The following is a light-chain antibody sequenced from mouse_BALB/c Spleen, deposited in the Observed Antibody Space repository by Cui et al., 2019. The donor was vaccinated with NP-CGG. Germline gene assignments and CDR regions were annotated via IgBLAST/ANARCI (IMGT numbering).Light chain of an antibody. CDR3: ALWYSNHWV. J-gene: IGLJ1*01. CDR1: IGAVTTSNY. V-gene: IGLV1*01. CDR2: GTN. Sequence: QAVVTQDSALTTSPGETVTLTCRSSIGAVTTSNYANWVQEKPDHLFTGLIGGTNNRAPGGPARFSGSLIGDKAALTITGAQTEDWAIYCCALWYSNHWVFGGGTKLTVL.